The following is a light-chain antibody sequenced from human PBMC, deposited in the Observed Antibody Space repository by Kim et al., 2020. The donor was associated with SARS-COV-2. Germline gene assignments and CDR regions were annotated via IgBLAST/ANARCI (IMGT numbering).Light chain of an antibody. CDR1: SNDVGGYNY. CDR3: TSYRSGSTYV. J-gene: IGLJ1*01. Sequence: GQSITISCTGTSNDVGGYNYVSWYQQHPGKAPKLMIYDVSNRPSGVSNRFSGSKSGNTASLTISGLQTEDEADYYCTSYRSGSTYVFGIGTKVTVL. CDR2: DVS. V-gene: IGLV2-14*03.